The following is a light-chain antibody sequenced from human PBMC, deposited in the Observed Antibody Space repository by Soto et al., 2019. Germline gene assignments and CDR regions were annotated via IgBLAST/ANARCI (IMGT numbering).Light chain of an antibody. Sequence: DIQMTQSPSTLSASVGDRVTITCRASQSISTWLAWYQQIPGKAPKLLIFDASTLQSGVPSRFSGSGSGTEFTLTISSLQPDDFATYYCQQYNTFSTFGQGTKVDIK. CDR3: QQYNTFST. J-gene: IGKJ1*01. CDR1: QSISTW. CDR2: DAS. V-gene: IGKV1-5*01.